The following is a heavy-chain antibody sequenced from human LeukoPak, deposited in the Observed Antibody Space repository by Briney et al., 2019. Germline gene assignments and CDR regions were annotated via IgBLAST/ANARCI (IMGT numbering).Heavy chain of an antibody. D-gene: IGHD1-26*01. CDR2: ISGSGGST. CDR3: AKDSGSYYYTDS. J-gene: IGHJ5*01. CDR1: GFTFSSYA. Sequence: GGSLRLSCAASGFTFSSYAVSWVRQAPGKGLEWVSAISGSGGSTCYADSVKGRFTISRDNSKNTLYLQMNSLRAEDTAISFRAKDSGSYYYTDSSGHGTLVTVSS. V-gene: IGHV3-23*01.